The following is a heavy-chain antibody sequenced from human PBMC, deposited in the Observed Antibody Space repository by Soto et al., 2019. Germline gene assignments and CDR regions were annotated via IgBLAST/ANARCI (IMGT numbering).Heavy chain of an antibody. J-gene: IGHJ3*02. CDR2: ISSSGSTI. CDR3: ARSPPHCGGDCFAFDI. V-gene: IGHV3-11*01. Sequence: CGSLSVSCGAAEVSFSDYYMCWIRQAPGKGLEWVSYISSSGSTIYYADSVKGRFTISRDNAKNSLYLQMNSLRAEDTAVYYCARSPPHCGGDCFAFDIWGQGTMVTVSS. D-gene: IGHD2-21*01. CDR1: EVSFSDYY.